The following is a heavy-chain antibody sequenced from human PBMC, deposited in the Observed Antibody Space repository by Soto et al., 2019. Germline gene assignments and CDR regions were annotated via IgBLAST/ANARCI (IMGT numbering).Heavy chain of an antibody. Sequence: SETLSLTCTVSGGSISSGGYYWSWIRQHPGKGLEWIGYIYYSGSTYYNPSLKSRVTISVDTSKNQSSLKLSSVTAADTAVYYCARYHPYSPFDYWGQGTLVTVSS. CDR1: GGSISSGGYY. D-gene: IGHD2-21*01. V-gene: IGHV4-31*03. CDR2: IYYSGST. CDR3: ARYHPYSPFDY. J-gene: IGHJ4*02.